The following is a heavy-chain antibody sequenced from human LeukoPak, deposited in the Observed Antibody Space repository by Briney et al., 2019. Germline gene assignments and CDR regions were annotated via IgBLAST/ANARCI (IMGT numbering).Heavy chain of an antibody. CDR3: AKDRQWEMVY. CDR2: ISYDGSNK. Sequence: AGGSLRLSCAASGFTFSSYGMHWVRQAPGKGPEWVAVISYDGSNKYYADSVKGRFTISRDNSKNTLYLQMNSLRAEDTAVYYCAKDRQWEMVYWGQGTLVTVSS. J-gene: IGHJ4*02. V-gene: IGHV3-30*18. CDR1: GFTFSSYG. D-gene: IGHD1-26*01.